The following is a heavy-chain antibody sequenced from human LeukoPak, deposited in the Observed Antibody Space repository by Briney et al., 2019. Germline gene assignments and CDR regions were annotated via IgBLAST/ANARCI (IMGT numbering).Heavy chain of an antibody. CDR3: ARRGYDILTGYYTDYYYYYYMDV. CDR2: INHSGST. Sequence: MTSETLSLTCAVHGGSFSAYYWSWLRQSPEKGLEWIGEINHSGSTNYNPSLKSRVTISVDTSKNQFSLKLSSVTAADTAVYYCARRGYDILTGYYTDYYYYYYMDVWGKGTTVTISS. V-gene: IGHV4-34*01. D-gene: IGHD3-9*01. CDR1: GGSFSAYY. J-gene: IGHJ6*03.